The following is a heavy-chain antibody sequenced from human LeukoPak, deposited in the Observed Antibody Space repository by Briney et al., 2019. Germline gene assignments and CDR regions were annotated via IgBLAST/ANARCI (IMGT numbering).Heavy chain of an antibody. D-gene: IGHD3-22*01. CDR1: GFTFDDYA. CDR3: AKDLNYYDSSGYLSY. Sequence: HSGGSLRLSCAASGFTFDDYAMHWVRQAPGKGLVWVSRINSDGSSTSYADSVKGRFTISRDNAKNTLYLQMNSLRAEDTAVYYCAKDLNYYDSSGYLSYWGQGTLVTVSS. V-gene: IGHV3-74*01. CDR2: INSDGSST. J-gene: IGHJ4*02.